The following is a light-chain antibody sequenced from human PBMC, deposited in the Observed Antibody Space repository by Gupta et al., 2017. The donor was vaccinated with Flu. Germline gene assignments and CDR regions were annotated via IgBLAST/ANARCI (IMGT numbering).Light chain of an antibody. J-gene: IGKJ1*01. Sequence: DIQMTQSPSSLSASVGDRVTITCRASQSISSYLNWYQQKPGKAPKLLIYAASSLQSGVPSRFSGSGSGTDFTLTSSRRQHEDFANYYWQQSYSTTAFGQGTKVEIK. CDR3: QQSYSTTA. CDR1: QSISSY. V-gene: IGKV1-39*01. CDR2: AAS.